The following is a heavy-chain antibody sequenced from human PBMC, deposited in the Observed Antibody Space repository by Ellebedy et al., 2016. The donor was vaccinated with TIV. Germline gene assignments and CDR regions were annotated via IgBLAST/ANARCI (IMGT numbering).Heavy chain of an antibody. D-gene: IGHD2-15*01. CDR3: ARVVWQLPVSYAFDI. Sequence: MPSETLSLTCTVSGGSISPYYWSWIRQPPGKGPEWIGYISYSGSTNYNPSLQSRVTISVDTSKNQFSLKLTSVTAADTAVYYCARVVWQLPVSYAFDIWGQGTMVTVSS. CDR2: ISYSGST. CDR1: GGSISPYY. V-gene: IGHV4-59*01. J-gene: IGHJ3*02.